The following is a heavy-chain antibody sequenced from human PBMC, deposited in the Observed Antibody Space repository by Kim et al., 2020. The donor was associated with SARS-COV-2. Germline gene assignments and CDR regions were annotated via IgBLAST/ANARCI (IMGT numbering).Heavy chain of an antibody. Sequence: GGSLRLSCAASGFTFSSYEMNWVRQAPGKGLEWVSYISSSGSTIYYADSVKGRFTISRDNAKNSLYLQMNSLRAEDTAVYYCARFRYNWNSGRHFDYWGQGTLVTVSS. D-gene: IGHD1-7*01. CDR2: ISSSGSTI. CDR1: GFTFSSYE. V-gene: IGHV3-48*03. J-gene: IGHJ4*02. CDR3: ARFRYNWNSGRHFDY.